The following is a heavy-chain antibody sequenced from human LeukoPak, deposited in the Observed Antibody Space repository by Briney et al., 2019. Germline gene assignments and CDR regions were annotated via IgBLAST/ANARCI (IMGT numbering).Heavy chain of an antibody. CDR1: GFTFSSYA. V-gene: IGHV3-23*01. Sequence: GGSLRLSCAASGFTFSSYAMSWVRQAPGKGLEWVSAISGSGGSTYYADSVKGRFTISRDNSKNTLYLQMNSLRAEDTAVCYCAKEGYYDFWSGYSDYWGQGTLVTVSS. D-gene: IGHD3-3*01. CDR3: AKEGYYDFWSGYSDY. J-gene: IGHJ4*02. CDR2: ISGSGGST.